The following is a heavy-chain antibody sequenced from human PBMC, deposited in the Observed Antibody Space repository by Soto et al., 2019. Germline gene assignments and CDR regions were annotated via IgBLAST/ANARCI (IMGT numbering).Heavy chain of an antibody. CDR2: LSWDRSTV. CDR1: GSSSDPFT. CDR3: AVSSPYIVVLPSSIYFTS. J-gene: IGHJ4*02. D-gene: IGHD2-15*01. Sequence: GGSLRLSCVASGSSSDPFTMHWVRELPGKGLEWVAGLSWDRSTVAYADSVQGRFTISRDHAKNSVDLLMDSLRPDDTALYFCAVSSPYIVVLPSSIYFTSWGPGTQVTSPQ. V-gene: IGHV3-9*02.